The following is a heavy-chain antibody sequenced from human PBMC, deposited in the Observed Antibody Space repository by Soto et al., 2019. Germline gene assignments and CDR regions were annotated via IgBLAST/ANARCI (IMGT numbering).Heavy chain of an antibody. CDR1: GFTVSANY. CDR2: LSSGGRT. V-gene: IGHV3-53*01. CDR3: ATNNTPGGMDV. D-gene: IGHD1-20*01. J-gene: IGHJ6*02. Sequence: GGSLRLSCAASGFTVSANYMGWVRLAPGKGLEWVSVLSSGGRTYYPDSAEGRFTISGDNSKNTVYLQMHSLRAEDTAVYYCATNNTPGGMDVWGQGTTVTVS.